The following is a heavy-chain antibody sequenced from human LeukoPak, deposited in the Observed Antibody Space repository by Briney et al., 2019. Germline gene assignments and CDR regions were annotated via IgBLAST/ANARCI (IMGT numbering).Heavy chain of an antibody. CDR2: IYYSGST. D-gene: IGHD2-15*01. CDR3: ARYCSGGSCYSAWDAFDI. V-gene: IGHV4-59*01. Sequence: SETLSLTCTVSGGSISSYYWSWIRQPPGKGLEWIGYIYYSGSTNYNPSLKSRVTISVDTSKNQFSLKLSSVTAADTAVYYCARYCSGGSCYSAWDAFDIWGQGTMVTVSS. CDR1: GGSISSYY. J-gene: IGHJ3*02.